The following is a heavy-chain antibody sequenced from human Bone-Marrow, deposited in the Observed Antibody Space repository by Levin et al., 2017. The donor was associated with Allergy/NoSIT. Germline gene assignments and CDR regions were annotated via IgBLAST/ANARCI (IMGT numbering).Heavy chain of an antibody. J-gene: IGHJ4*02. CDR3: AVTAAATGYQFDY. CDR1: GYRFTNYW. D-gene: IGHD1-14*01. CDR2: IDPSDSKT. V-gene: IGHV5-10-1*01. Sequence: GESLKISCKGSGYRFTNYWISWVRQMPGKGLQWMGRIDPSDSKTNYSPSFQGHVTISADESISTAYLQWSSLKASDTAMYHCAVTAAATGYQFDYWGQGTLVTVSS.